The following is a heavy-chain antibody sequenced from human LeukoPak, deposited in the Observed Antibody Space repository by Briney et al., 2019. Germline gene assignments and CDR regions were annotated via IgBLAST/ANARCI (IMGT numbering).Heavy chain of an antibody. Sequence: ASVKVSCKASGYTFTSYYMHWVRQAPGQGVEWMGIINPSGGSTSYAQKFQGRVTMTRDTSTSTVYMELSSLRSEDTAVYYCSVHTYGYKDHYWGQGTLVTVSS. CDR3: SVHTYGYKDHY. V-gene: IGHV1-46*01. D-gene: IGHD5-18*01. CDR2: INPSGGST. CDR1: GYTFTSYY. J-gene: IGHJ4*02.